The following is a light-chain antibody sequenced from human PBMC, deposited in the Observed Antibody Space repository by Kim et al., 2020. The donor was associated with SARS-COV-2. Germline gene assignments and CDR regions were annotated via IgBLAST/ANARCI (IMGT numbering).Light chain of an antibody. Sequence: SAFVGDRGNSTCRGSQSVSGWWAWYQNNPGKAPNHLINKASTLQSGFPSRVSGSGSGTEFTLTIASLQPDDCAIYYCQQYNSYPYAVGEGTKMVI. CDR1: QSVSGW. CDR2: KAS. V-gene: IGKV1-5*03. CDR3: QQYNSYPYA. J-gene: IGKJ2*01.